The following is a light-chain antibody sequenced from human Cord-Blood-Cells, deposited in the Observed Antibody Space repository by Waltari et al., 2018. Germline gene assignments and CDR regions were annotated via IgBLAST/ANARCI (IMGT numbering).Light chain of an antibody. Sequence: DIVMTQSPDSLAVSLGARATINCKSGQSVLYSSNNKNYLAWYQQKPGQPPKLLIYWASTRESGVPDRFSGGGSGTDFTLTISSLQAEDVAVYYCQQYYSTPYTFGQGTKLEIK. CDR2: WAS. CDR1: QSVLYSSNNKNY. CDR3: QQYYSTPYT. J-gene: IGKJ2*01. V-gene: IGKV4-1*01.